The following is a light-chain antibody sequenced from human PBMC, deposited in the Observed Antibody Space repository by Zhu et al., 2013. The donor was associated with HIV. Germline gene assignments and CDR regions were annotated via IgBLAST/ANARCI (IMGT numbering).Light chain of an antibody. CDR2: DAS. CDR3: QQYGDSPFT. V-gene: IGKV3-20*01. J-gene: IGKJ5*01. Sequence: EVVLTQSPVTLSLSPGERATLSCRASQSVSSDLAWYQQKPGQAPRLLIYDASSRATGVPDRVTGSGSETDFTLSISRLKPEDFAVYYCQQYGDSPFTFGQGTRLEIK. CDR1: QSVSSD.